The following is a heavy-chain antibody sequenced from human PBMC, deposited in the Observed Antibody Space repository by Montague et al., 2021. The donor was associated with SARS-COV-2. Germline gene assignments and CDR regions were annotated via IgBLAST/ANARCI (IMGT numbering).Heavy chain of an antibody. Sequence: SLRLSCATSGFTFNTYALHWVRQTPGKGLEWVAVISYDGTKPYYAASVKGRFTISRDTSKNTVYLQMNSLRVEDTALYYCARERALRYYYGSGIEFWGQGTLVTVSS. V-gene: IGHV3-30*04. CDR3: ARERALRYYYGSGIEF. CDR2: ISYDGTKP. D-gene: IGHD3-10*01. CDR1: GFTFNTYA. J-gene: IGHJ4*02.